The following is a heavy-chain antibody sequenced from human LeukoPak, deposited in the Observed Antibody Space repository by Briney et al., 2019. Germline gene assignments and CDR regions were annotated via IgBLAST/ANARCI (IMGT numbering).Heavy chain of an antibody. D-gene: IGHD4-17*01. J-gene: IGHJ6*03. CDR3: TRDVRLRHKYYYMDV. CDR1: EFTFSSYS. CDR2: ISSSRSTT. V-gene: IGHV3-48*04. Sequence: GGSLRLSCAASEFTFSSYSMNWVRQAPGKWLEWVSYISSSRSTTFYADSVKGRFSISRDNANNSLFLQMNSLRAEDTAVYYCTRDVRLRHKYYYMDVWGKGTTVTVSS.